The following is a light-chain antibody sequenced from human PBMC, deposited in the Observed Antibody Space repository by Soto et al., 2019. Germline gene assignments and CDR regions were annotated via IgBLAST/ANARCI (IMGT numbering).Light chain of an antibody. J-gene: IGLJ1*01. CDR3: SSYASTNTLV. V-gene: IGLV2-14*01. CDR2: EVS. Sequence: QSVLTQPASVSGSPGQSITISCTGTSSDVGAYNYVSWYQHHPGKAPKLMIYEVSNRPSGVSYRFSGSKSGNTASLTISGLQAEDEADYYCSSYASTNTLVFGTGTKVTVL. CDR1: SSDVGAYNY.